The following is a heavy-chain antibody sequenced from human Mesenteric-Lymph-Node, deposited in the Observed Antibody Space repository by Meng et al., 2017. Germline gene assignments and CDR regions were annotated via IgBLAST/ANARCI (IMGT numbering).Heavy chain of an antibody. CDR1: GGSISSGDYY. D-gene: IGHD5-18*01. V-gene: IGHV4-30-4*01. J-gene: IGHJ2*01. Sequence: QQQESGPGLVKPSQTLSLICPVSGGSISSGDYYWSWIRQPPGKGLELIGRIYYSGSTSYNPSLKSRVTISVDTSNNQFSLKLSSVTAADTAVYYCARVGWRQWSFDLWGRGTLVTVSS. CDR2: IYYSGST. CDR3: ARVGWRQWSFDL.